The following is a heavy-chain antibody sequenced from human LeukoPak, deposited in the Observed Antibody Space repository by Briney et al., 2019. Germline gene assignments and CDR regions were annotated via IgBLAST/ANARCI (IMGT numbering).Heavy chain of an antibody. CDR2: ISYDGSNK. V-gene: IGHV3-30*18. J-gene: IGHJ3*02. D-gene: IGHD2-21*02. CDR1: GFTFSSYG. Sequence: PWGSLRLSCAASGFTFSSYGMHWVRQAPGKGLEWVAVISYDGSNKYYADSVKGRFTISRDNSKNTLYLQMNSLRAEDTAVYYCAKGNCGGDCFDAFDIWGQGTMVTVSS. CDR3: AKGNCGGDCFDAFDI.